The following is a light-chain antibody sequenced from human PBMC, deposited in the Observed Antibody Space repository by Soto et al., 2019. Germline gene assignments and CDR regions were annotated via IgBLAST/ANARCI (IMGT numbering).Light chain of an antibody. CDR2: GAS. Sequence: EIVLTQSPGTLSLSPGERATLSCRAIQSVSSSYLAWYQQTPGRAPRLLIYGASTRATGIPTRFSGSGSGTEFTLTISSLQSEDFAVYYCQQYNNWPPLTFGGGTKVDIK. CDR1: QSVSSSY. V-gene: IGKV3-15*01. J-gene: IGKJ4*01. CDR3: QQYNNWPPLT.